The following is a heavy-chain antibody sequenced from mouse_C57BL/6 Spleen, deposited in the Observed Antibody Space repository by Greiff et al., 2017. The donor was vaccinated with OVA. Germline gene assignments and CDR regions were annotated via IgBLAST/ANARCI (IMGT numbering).Heavy chain of an antibody. J-gene: IGHJ2*01. D-gene: IGHD2-3*01. CDR1: GYTFTSYG. CDR2: IYPRSGNT. Sequence: QVQLQQSGAELARPGASVKLSCKASGYTFTSYGISWVKQRTGQGLEWIGEIYPRSGNTYYNEKFKGKATLTADKSSSTAYMELRSLTSEDSAVYFCARVGGRHDGYRYFDYWGQGTTLTVSS. V-gene: IGHV1-81*01. CDR3: ARVGGRHDGYRYFDY.